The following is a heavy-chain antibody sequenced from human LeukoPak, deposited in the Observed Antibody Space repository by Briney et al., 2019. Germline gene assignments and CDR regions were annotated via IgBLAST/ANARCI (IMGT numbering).Heavy chain of an antibody. V-gene: IGHV3-48*03. CDR2: ISSSGSTI. CDR3: ARFQRFLEWLFSYDAFDI. J-gene: IGHJ3*02. CDR1: GFTFSSYE. Sequence: GGSLRLSCAASGFTFSSYEVNWVRQAPGKGLEWVSYISSSGSTIYYADSVKGRFTISRDNAKNSLYLQMNSLRAEDTAVYYCARFQRFLEWLFSYDAFDIWGQGTMVTVSS. D-gene: IGHD3-3*01.